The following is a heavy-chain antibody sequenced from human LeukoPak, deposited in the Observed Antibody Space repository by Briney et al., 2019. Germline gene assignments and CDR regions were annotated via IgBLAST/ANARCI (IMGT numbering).Heavy chain of an antibody. CDR3: ARDYSSSWYDY. D-gene: IGHD6-13*01. Sequence: GGSLRLSCKASEFTFSSYSMKWVRQAPGKGLEWLSYISSSGRTIYYADSVKGRFTISRDNAKNSLSLQMNSLRAEDTAVYYCARDYSSSWYDYWGQGTLVTVSS. CDR2: ISSSGRTI. V-gene: IGHV3-48*01. J-gene: IGHJ4*02. CDR1: EFTFSSYS.